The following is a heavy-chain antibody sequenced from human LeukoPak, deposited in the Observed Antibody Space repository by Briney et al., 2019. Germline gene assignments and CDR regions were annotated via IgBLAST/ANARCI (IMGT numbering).Heavy chain of an antibody. V-gene: IGHV1-58*01. CDR2: IVVGSGNT. D-gene: IGHD4-17*01. J-gene: IGHJ4*02. CDR3: AARPWGNYGDYSED. CDR1: GFTFTSSA. Sequence: SVKVSCKASGFTFTSSAVQWVRQARGQRLEWIEWIVVGSGNTNYAQKFQERVTITRDMSTSTAYMELSSLRSEDTAVYYCAARPWGNYGDYSEDWGQGTLVTVSS.